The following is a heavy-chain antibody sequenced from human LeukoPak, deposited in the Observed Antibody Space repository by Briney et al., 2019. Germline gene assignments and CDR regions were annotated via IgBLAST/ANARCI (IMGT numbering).Heavy chain of an antibody. J-gene: IGHJ4*02. D-gene: IGHD5-12*01. CDR1: GYTFTSYG. CDR3: TSTGYSGHDPLHY. Sequence: ASVKVSCKASGYTFTSYGISWVRQAPGQGLEWMGWISAYNGNTKYAQTLQGRVTMTTDTSTSTAYMELRSLRSDDTAVYYCTSTGYSGHDPLHYWRRGTLVTVSS. CDR2: ISAYNGNT. V-gene: IGHV1-18*01.